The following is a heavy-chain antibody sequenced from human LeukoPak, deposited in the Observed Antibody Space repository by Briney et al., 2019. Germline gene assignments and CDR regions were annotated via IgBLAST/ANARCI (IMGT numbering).Heavy chain of an antibody. CDR3: ARDCRSCSDNMYYFDY. Sequence: ASVKVSCKASGYTFTGYYMHWVRQAPGQGLEWMAWISAYDGNANYAQKLQGRVTMTTDTSTRTAYMELRSLRSDDTAMYYCARDCRSCSDNMYYFDYWGQGTLVTVSS. CDR1: GYTFTGYY. D-gene: IGHD2-15*01. CDR2: ISAYDGNA. J-gene: IGHJ4*02. V-gene: IGHV1-18*04.